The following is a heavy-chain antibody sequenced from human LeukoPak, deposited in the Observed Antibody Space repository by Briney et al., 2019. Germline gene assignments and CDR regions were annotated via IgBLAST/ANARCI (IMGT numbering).Heavy chain of an antibody. V-gene: IGHV3-23*01. CDR2: ISGSGGST. J-gene: IGHJ4*02. Sequence: GGSLRLSCAASGFTFSSYAMSWVRQAPGKGLEWVSAISGSGGSTYYADSVKGRFTISRDNSKNTLYLQMNSVRAEDAAIYYCAKSGERYCTRGNCYFDYWGQGTLVTVSS. CDR3: AKSGERYCTRGNCYFDY. CDR1: GFTFSSYA. D-gene: IGHD2-8*01.